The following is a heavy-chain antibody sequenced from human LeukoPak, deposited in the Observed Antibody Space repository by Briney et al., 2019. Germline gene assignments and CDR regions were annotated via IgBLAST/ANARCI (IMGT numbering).Heavy chain of an antibody. CDR3: AKSSPGYSSGWLQH. CDR2: ISWNSGRI. CDR1: GFTFDDYA. J-gene: IGHJ1*01. D-gene: IGHD6-19*01. V-gene: IGHV3-9*03. Sequence: GRSLRLSCAASGFTFDDYAMHWVRQAPGKGLEWVSGISWNSGRIDYADSEKGRFTISRDNAKKSLYLQMNSLRAEDMALYYCAKSSPGYSSGWLQHWGQGTLVTVSS.